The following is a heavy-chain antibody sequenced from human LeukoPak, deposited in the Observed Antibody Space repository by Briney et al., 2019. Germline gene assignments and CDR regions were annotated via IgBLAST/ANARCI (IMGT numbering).Heavy chain of an antibody. CDR1: GGSISSYY. Sequence: SETLSLTCTVSGGSISSYYWSWIRQPAGKGLEWIGRIYTSGSTNYNPSLKSRVTISVDTSKNQFSLKVSTVTAADMAVYYCARQSEQWLEPPYNWLDPWGQGTLVTVSS. CDR2: IYTSGST. CDR3: ARQSEQWLEPPYNWLDP. J-gene: IGHJ5*02. D-gene: IGHD6-19*01. V-gene: IGHV4-4*07.